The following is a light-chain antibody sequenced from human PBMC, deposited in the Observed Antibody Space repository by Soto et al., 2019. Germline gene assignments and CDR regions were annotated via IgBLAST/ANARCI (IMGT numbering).Light chain of an antibody. J-gene: IGKJ1*01. V-gene: IGKV3-20*01. CDR3: QQYDGSPQT. Sequence: EIVLTQSPGTLSLSPGERATLSCRASQSISSSYLAWYQQKPGQAPRLLIYGASSRATGIPDRFSGTGSGTDFALTINRLEXEDFAVYYCQQYDGSPQTFGQGTKVEIK. CDR2: GAS. CDR1: QSISSSY.